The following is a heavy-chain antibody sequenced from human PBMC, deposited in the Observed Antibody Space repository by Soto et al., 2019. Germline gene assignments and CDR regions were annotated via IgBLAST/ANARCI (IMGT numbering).Heavy chain of an antibody. CDR3: ARGGEFCSTGSCNSSLVDAFDV. CDR1: GYTFSDYY. Sequence: QVQLVQSGAEVKKPGASMKVSCKASGYTFSDYYMHWVRQAPGQGLECMGWISPNNGATNYAQKFQDRVTMTRDASITTAYMELSRLRSDDTAVYYCARGGEFCSTGSCNSSLVDAFDVWGQGTTVTVSS. D-gene: IGHD2-15*01. J-gene: IGHJ3*01. V-gene: IGHV1-2*02. CDR2: ISPNNGAT.